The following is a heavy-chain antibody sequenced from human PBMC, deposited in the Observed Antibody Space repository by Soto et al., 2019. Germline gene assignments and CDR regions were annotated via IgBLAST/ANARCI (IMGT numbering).Heavy chain of an antibody. J-gene: IGHJ6*03. CDR2: IYYSGST. CDR1: GGSISSYY. CDR3: AGSSHCSSTSCYQYYYYYYMDV. Sequence: SETLSLTCTVSGGSISSYYWSWIRQPPGKGLEWIGYIYYSGSTNYNPSLKSRVTISVDTSKNQFSLKLSSVTAADTAVYYCAGSSHCSSTSCYQYYYYYYMDVWGKGTTVTVSS. V-gene: IGHV4-59*01. D-gene: IGHD2-2*01.